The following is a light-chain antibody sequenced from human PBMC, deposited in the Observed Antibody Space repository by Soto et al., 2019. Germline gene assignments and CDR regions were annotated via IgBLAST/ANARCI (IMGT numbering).Light chain of an antibody. V-gene: IGKV2-28*01. CDR1: QSLLYINGYNY. CDR2: MAS. CDR3: MQALQTPPA. Sequence: DIVMTQSPVYLSVTPGEPASISCISSQSLLYINGYNYLDWYLQKPGQSPQLLICMASDRASGVPDRFSGSGSGTNFTLNISRVQAEDVGIYYCMQALQTPPAFGQGTKVEI. J-gene: IGKJ1*01.